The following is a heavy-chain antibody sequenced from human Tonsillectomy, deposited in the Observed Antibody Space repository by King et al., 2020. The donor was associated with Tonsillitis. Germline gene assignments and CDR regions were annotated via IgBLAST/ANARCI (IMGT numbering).Heavy chain of an antibody. CDR3: ARHSSKGGSYPY. CDR2: IYYSGST. CDR1: GGSISSYY. Sequence: VQLQESGPGLVKPSETLSLTCTVSGGSISSYYWSWIRQPPGKGLEWIGYIYYSGSTNYNPFLKSRVTISVDTSKNQFSLKLSSATAADTAVYYCARHSSKGGSYPYWGQGTLVTVSS. J-gene: IGHJ4*02. D-gene: IGHD1-26*01. V-gene: IGHV4-59*08.